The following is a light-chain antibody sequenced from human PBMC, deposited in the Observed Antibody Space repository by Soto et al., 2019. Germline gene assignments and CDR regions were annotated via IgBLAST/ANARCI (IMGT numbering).Light chain of an antibody. CDR2: EVN. Sequence: QYALTQPPSASGSPGQSVTISCTGNSSDVGGYNYVSWYQQHPGKVPKLMVYEVNKRPSGVPDRFSGSKSGNTASLTVSGLQAEDEADYYCTSYAGGNNVFGTGTKLTVL. V-gene: IGLV2-8*01. CDR1: SSDVGGYNY. J-gene: IGLJ1*01. CDR3: TSYAGGNNV.